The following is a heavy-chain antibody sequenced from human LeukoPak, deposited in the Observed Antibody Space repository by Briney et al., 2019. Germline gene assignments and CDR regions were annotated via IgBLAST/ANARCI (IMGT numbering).Heavy chain of an antibody. CDR3: ARVPVLLQVVYYYMDV. V-gene: IGHV1-69*06. J-gene: IGHJ6*03. Sequence: SVKVSCKASGGTFSSYAISWVRQAPGQGLEWMGGIIPIFGTANYAQKFQGRVTITADKSTSTAYMELSSLRSEDTAVYYCARVPVLLQVVYYYMDVWGKGTTVTVSS. CDR2: IIPIFGTA. CDR1: GGTFSSYA. D-gene: IGHD3-10*01.